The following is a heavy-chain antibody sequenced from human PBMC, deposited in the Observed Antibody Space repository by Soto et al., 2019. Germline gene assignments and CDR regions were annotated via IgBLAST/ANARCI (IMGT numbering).Heavy chain of an antibody. D-gene: IGHD1-7*01. CDR3: AKDGFTGTTPYLFDY. Sequence: GGSLRLSCAASGYTFNNYAMSWVRQAPGKGLEWISAISGSGGSTYYADSVKGRFTISRDNPKNTLYLQMNNLRAEDTALYYCAKDGFTGTTPYLFDYWGQGTPVTVSS. V-gene: IGHV3-23*01. J-gene: IGHJ4*02. CDR1: GYTFNNYA. CDR2: ISGSGGST.